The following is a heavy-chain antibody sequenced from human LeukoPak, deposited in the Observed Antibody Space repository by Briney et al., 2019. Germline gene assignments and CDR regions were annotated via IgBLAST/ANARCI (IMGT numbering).Heavy chain of an antibody. D-gene: IGHD1-1*01. CDR3: ARSLSTTGLR. V-gene: IGHV4-39*01. CDR1: GGSISSYY. Sequence: SETLSLTCAVSGGSISSYYWGWIRQPPGKGLEWIGSINYSGNTYYNPSLKNRVTISVDTSKNQFSLKLSSVTAADTAVYYCARSLSTTGLRWGQGTLVTVSS. CDR2: INYSGNT. J-gene: IGHJ4*02.